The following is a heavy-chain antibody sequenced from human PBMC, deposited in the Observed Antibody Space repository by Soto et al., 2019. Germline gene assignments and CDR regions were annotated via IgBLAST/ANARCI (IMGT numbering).Heavy chain of an antibody. D-gene: IGHD6-19*01. V-gene: IGHV4-39*01. Sequence: QLQLQESGPGLVKPSETLSLTCTVSGGSISSSSYYWGWIRQPPGKGLEWIGSIYYSGSTYYNPSLKSRVTISVDTSKNQFSLKLSSVTAADTAVYYCARVPDSSGWYGDRYNWFDPWGQGTLVTVSS. CDR3: ARVPDSSGWYGDRYNWFDP. CDR2: IYYSGST. J-gene: IGHJ5*02. CDR1: GGSISSSSYY.